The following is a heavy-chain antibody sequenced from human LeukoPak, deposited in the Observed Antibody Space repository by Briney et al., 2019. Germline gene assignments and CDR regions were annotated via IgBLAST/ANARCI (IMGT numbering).Heavy chain of an antibody. V-gene: IGHV3-21*01. CDR1: GFTFSSYT. Sequence: GGSLRLSCAASGFTFSSYTMNWVRQAPGKGLEWVSSISSSSSYIYYVDSVKGRFTISRDNAKKSLYLQMNSLRAEDTAIYYCARSRTGFDYQVEYWGQGTLVTVSS. J-gene: IGHJ4*02. CDR2: ISSSSSYI. D-gene: IGHD3-9*01. CDR3: ARSRTGFDYQVEY.